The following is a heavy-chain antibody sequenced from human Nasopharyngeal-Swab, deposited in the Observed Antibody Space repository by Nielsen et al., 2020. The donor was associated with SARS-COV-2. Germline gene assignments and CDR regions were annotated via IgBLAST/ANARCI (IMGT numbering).Heavy chain of an antibody. Sequence: SCAASGFTFSSYSMNWVRQAPGKGLEWVSYISSSSSTIYYADSVKGRFTISRDNAKNSLYLQMNSLRAEDTAVYYCARDGLDYDFWSAYFMDVWGQGTTVTVSS. CDR2: ISSSSSTI. CDR3: ARDGLDYDFWSAYFMDV. J-gene: IGHJ6*02. D-gene: IGHD3-3*01. V-gene: IGHV3-48*04. CDR1: GFTFSSYS.